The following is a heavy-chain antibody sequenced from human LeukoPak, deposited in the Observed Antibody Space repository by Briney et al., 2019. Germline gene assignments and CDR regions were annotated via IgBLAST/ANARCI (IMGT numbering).Heavy chain of an antibody. CDR1: GFTFSSYA. V-gene: IGHV3-30-3*01. J-gene: IGHJ4*02. CDR2: ISYDRSNK. Sequence: GGSLRLSCAASGFTFSSYAMHWVRQAPGKGLEWVAVISYDRSNKYYADTVKGRFTISRDNSKNTLYLQMNSLRAEDTAVYYCASVALRDYHILTGYYSGDYWGQGTLVTVSS. CDR3: ASVALRDYHILTGYYSGDY. D-gene: IGHD3-9*01.